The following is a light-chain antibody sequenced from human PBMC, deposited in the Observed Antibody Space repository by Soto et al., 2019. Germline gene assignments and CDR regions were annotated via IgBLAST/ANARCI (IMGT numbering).Light chain of an antibody. CDR1: QSVSRSS. Sequence: EIVLTQSPGTLSLSPGERATLSCRASQSVSRSSLAWYQQKPGQAPRLLIYGPSSRATGIPDRFSGSVSGSDFTLTISRLEPEDFAVYYCQQYGRSPWTFGQGTKVEIK. J-gene: IGKJ1*01. V-gene: IGKV3-20*01. CDR3: QQYGRSPWT. CDR2: GPS.